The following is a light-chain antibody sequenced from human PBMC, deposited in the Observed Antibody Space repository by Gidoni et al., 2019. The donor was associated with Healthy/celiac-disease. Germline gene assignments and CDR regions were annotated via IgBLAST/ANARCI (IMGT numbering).Light chain of an antibody. CDR1: QGISSY. CDR2: AAS. J-gene: IGKJ1*01. Sequence: AMRMTQSPSSFSASTGDRVTITCRASQGISSYLAWYQQKPGKAPKLLIYAASTLQSGVPSRFSGSGSGTDFTLTISCLQSEDFATYYCQQYYSYPRQFGQGTKVEIK. CDR3: QQYYSYPRQ. V-gene: IGKV1-8*01.